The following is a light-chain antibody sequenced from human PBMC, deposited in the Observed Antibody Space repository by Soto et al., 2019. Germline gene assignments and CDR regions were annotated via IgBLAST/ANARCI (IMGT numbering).Light chain of an antibody. CDR2: WAS. CDR3: QQFYYTPLT. CDR1: QSVFYTFNSKNY. V-gene: IGKV4-1*01. Sequence: DIVMTQSPDFLAVSLGERAIISCRSSQSVFYTFNSKNYLAWYQQKPGQPPKLLIYWASTRESGVPDRFSGGGSGTDFTLTISSLQAEDVAVYYCQQFYYTPLTFGGGTKVEIK. J-gene: IGKJ4*01.